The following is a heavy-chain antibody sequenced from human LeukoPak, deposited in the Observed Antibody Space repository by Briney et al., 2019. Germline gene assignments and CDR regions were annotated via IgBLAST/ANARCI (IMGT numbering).Heavy chain of an antibody. CDR1: GYTFTGYY. V-gene: IGHV1-2*02. CDR2: INPNSGGT. J-gene: IGHJ4*02. Sequence: ASVKVSCKASGYTFTGYYMHWVRQAPGQGLEWMGWINPNSGGTNYAQKFQGRVTITADKSTSTAYMELSSLGSEDTAVYYCATTGRDGYNCKDWGQGTLVTVSS. CDR3: ATTGRDGYNCKD. D-gene: IGHD5-24*01.